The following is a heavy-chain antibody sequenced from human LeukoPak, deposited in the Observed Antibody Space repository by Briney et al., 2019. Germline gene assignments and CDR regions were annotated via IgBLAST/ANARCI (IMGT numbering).Heavy chain of an antibody. CDR2: INHSGNT. V-gene: IGHV4-34*01. CDR3: ARGDPVAGSDY. Sequence: SETLSLTCAVYGGSFSGYYWSWIRQPPGKGLEWIGEINHSGNTNYNPSLKSRVTISVDTSKNQFSLKLSSVTAADTAVYYCARGDPVAGSDYWGQGTLVTVSS. CDR1: GGSFSGYY. J-gene: IGHJ4*02. D-gene: IGHD6-19*01.